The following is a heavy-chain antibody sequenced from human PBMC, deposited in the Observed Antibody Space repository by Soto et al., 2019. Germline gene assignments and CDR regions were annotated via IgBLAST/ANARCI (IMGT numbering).Heavy chain of an antibody. CDR1: CGSIPSPY. D-gene: IGHD5-12*01. CDR3: ARAYGGYADY. V-gene: IGHV4-59*11. CDR2: IYYSGST. J-gene: IGHJ4*02. Sequence: SETIYIISTVPCGSIPSPYWSWIRQPPGKGLEWIGYIYYSGSTNYNPSLKSRVTISVDTSKNQFSLKLSSVTAADTAVYYCARAYGGYADYRGQGALVT.